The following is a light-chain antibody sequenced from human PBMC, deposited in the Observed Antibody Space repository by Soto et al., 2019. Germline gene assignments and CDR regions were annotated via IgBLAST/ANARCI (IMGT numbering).Light chain of an antibody. CDR1: SSNIGAGYD. CDR3: QSYDSSLSAL. CDR2: GNS. Sequence: QPVLTQPPSVSGAPGQRVTISCTGSSSNIGAGYDVHWYQQLPGTAPKLLIYGNSNRPSGVPDRFSGSKSGTSASLAITRLQADDEADYYCQSYDSSLSALFGGGTKVTVL. V-gene: IGLV1-40*01. J-gene: IGLJ3*02.